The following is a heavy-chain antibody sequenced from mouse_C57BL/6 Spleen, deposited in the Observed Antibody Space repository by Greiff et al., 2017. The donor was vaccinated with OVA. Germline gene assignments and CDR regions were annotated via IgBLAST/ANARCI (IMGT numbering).Heavy chain of an antibody. CDR1: GYTFTDYE. CDR2: IDPETGGT. Sequence: QVQLQQSGAELVRPGASVTLSCKASGYTFTDYEMHWVKQTPVHGLEWIGAIDPETGGTAYNQKFKGKAILTADKSSSTAYMELRSLTSEDSAVYYCTRWITTRGMDYWGQGTSVTVSS. V-gene: IGHV1-15*01. D-gene: IGHD1-1*01. CDR3: TRWITTRGMDY. J-gene: IGHJ4*01.